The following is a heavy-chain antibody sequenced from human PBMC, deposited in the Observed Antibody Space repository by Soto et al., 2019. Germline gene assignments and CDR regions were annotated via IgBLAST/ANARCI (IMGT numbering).Heavy chain of an antibody. V-gene: IGHV1-18*01. CDR3: ARRPGLNSLSYHLDY. D-gene: IGHD1-26*01. CDR1: GYTFISYS. Sequence: QVQLVQSGAEVEKPGASVKVSCKASGYTFISYSITWVRQAPGQGLEWMGWISGYNGNTNYAQSIQGRATMTTDSPKTTPYMELWSLRSDDTAAYYRARRPGLNSLSYHLDYWGQGTLGTVSS. J-gene: IGHJ4*02. CDR2: ISGYNGNT.